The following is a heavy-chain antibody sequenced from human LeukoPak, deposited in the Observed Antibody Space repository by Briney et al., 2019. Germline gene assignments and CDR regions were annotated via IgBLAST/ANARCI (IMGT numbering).Heavy chain of an antibody. CDR3: VIDYSGWFDP. D-gene: IGHD4-11*01. V-gene: IGHV3-33*01. CDR2: IWYDGSNK. Sequence: GRSLRLSCAASGFTFSSYGMHWVRQAPGKGLEWVAVIWYDGSNKYHADSVKGRFTISRDNSKNTLYLQMNSLRAEDTAVHYCVIDYSGWFDPWGQGALVTVSS. J-gene: IGHJ5*02. CDR1: GFTFSSYG.